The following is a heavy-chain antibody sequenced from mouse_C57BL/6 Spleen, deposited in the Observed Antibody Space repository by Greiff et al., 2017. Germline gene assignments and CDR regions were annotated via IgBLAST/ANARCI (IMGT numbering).Heavy chain of an antibody. D-gene: IGHD1-1*01. CDR3: ALLYYYGSSSWYFDV. J-gene: IGHJ1*03. CDR2: IYWDDDK. V-gene: IGHV8-12*01. Sequence: QVQLKESGPGILQSSQTLSLTCSFSGFSLSTSGMGVSWIRQPSGKGLEWLAHIYWDDDKRYNPSLKSRLTISKDTSINQVFLKITSVDTADTATYYCALLYYYGSSSWYFDVWGTGTTVTVSS. CDR1: GFSLSTSGMG.